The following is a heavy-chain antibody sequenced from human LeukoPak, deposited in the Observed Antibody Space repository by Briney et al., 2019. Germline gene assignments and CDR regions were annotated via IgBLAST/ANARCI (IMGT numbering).Heavy chain of an antibody. CDR2: IPGDGNNV. CDR3: AGGTYYSDY. J-gene: IGHJ4*02. D-gene: IGHD1-7*01. V-gene: IGHV3-30*03. CDR1: GFTFSSYG. Sequence: GGSLRLSCAASGFTFSSYGMHWVRQAPGKGLEWVAFIPGDGNNVYYSDSVRGRFTVSRDSSRNTLYLQMNSLRVEDSALYYCAGGTYYSDYWGQGTLVTVSS.